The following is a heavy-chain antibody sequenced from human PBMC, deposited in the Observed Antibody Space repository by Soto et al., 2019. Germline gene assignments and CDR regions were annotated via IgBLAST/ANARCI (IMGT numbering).Heavy chain of an antibody. Sequence: GESLKISCQGSGYSFTSYWISWVRQMPGKGLEWMGRIDPSDSYTNYSPSFQGHVTISADKSISTAYLQWSSLKASDTAMYYCASNYYYDSSGGYGMDVWGQVTTVTVSS. CDR3: ASNYYYDSSGGYGMDV. V-gene: IGHV5-10-1*01. J-gene: IGHJ6*02. CDR2: IDPSDSYT. D-gene: IGHD3-22*01. CDR1: GYSFTSYW.